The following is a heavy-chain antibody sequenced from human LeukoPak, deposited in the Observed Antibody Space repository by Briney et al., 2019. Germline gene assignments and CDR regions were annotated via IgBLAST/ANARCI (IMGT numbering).Heavy chain of an antibody. V-gene: IGHV4-59*01. CDR3: ARALAAAGTVYDY. D-gene: IGHD6-13*01. CDR1: GGSISNYY. Sequence: SETLSLTCTVSGGSISNYYWSWIRQPPGKGLEWIGYIYYSGSTNYNPSLKSRVTISVDTSKNQFSLKLSSVTAADTAVYYCARALAAAGTVYDYWGQGTLVTVSS. CDR2: IYYSGST. J-gene: IGHJ4*02.